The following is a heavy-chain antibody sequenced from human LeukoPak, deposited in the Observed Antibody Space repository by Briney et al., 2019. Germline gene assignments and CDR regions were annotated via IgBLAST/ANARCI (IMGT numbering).Heavy chain of an antibody. CDR2: ISSGSTI. Sequence: PGGSLRLSCAASGFTFSSYEMNWVRQAPGKGLEGVSYISSGSTIYDADSVKGRFTISRDNSKNTLYLQMNSLRAEDTAVYYCAKEDNIETFDYWGQGTLVTVSS. V-gene: IGHV3-48*03. D-gene: IGHD1-14*01. CDR1: GFTFSSYE. CDR3: AKEDNIETFDY. J-gene: IGHJ4*02.